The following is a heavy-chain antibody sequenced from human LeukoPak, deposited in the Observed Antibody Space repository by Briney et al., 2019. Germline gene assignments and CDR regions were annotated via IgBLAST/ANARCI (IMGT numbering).Heavy chain of an antibody. V-gene: IGHV3-23*01. J-gene: IGHJ4*02. D-gene: IGHD2-8*01. CDR3: AKDLEGSVLNFDY. CDR1: GFTFSSYA. CDR2: ISGSGGST. Sequence: GGSLRLSCAASGFTFSSYAVSWVRQAPGKGLEWVSAISGSGGSTYYADSVKGRFTISRDNSKNTLYLQMNSLRAEDTAVYYCAKDLEGSVLNFDYWGQGTLVTVSS.